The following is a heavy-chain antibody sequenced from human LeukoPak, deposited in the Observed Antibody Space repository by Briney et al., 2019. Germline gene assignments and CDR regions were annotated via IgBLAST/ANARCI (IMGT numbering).Heavy chain of an antibody. J-gene: IGHJ6*02. CDR3: AREALYDSKSGMDV. CDR1: GFTFSSYG. V-gene: IGHV3-33*01. Sequence: GGSLRLSCAASGFTFSSYGMHWVRQAPGEGLEWVAVIWYDGSNKYYADSVKGRFTISRDNSKNTLYLQMNSLRAKDTAVYYCAREALYDSKSGMDVWGQGTTVTVSS. D-gene: IGHD3-22*01. CDR2: IWYDGSNK.